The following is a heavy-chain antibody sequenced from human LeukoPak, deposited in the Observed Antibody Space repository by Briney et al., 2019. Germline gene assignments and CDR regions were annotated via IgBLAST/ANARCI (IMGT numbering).Heavy chain of an antibody. V-gene: IGHV3-23*01. Sequence: PGGSLRLSCAASGFTFSNSGMSWVRQAPGKGLEWVSAITGSGDNTYYADSVKGRITISRDNSTNTLYLKMSSLRAEDTAVYYCAKMGGYFDYWGQGTLVTVSS. CDR2: ITGSGDNT. J-gene: IGHJ4*02. CDR1: GFTFSNSG. D-gene: IGHD3-16*01. CDR3: AKMGGYFDY.